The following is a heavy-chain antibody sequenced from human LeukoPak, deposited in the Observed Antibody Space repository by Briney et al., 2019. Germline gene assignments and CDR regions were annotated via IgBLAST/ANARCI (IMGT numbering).Heavy chain of an antibody. V-gene: IGHV4-30-2*01. J-gene: IGHJ3*02. Sequence: SETLSLTYAVSGGSISSGGYSWSWIRQPPGKGLEWIGYIYHSGSTYYNPSLKSRVTISVDRSKNQFSLKLSSVTAADTAVYYCARAYDSSGRANDAFDIWGQGTMVTVSS. D-gene: IGHD3-22*01. CDR3: ARAYDSSGRANDAFDI. CDR2: IYHSGST. CDR1: GGSISSGGYS.